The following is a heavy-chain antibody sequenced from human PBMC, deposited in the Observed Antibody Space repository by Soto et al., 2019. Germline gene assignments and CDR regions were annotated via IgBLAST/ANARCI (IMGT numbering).Heavy chain of an antibody. D-gene: IGHD3-10*01. CDR3: AKVMGSGCRLAGDYYYYGMDV. V-gene: IGHV1-24*01. CDR1: GYTLTELS. Sequence: QVQLVQSGAEVKKPGASVKVSCKVSGYTLTELSMHWVRQAPGKGLEWMGGFDPEDGETIYAQKFQGRITMPEVTCTYTVYMEMSSLRSEDTAVYYCAKVMGSGCRLAGDYYYYGMDVWGQGTTVTVSS. CDR2: FDPEDGET. J-gene: IGHJ6*02.